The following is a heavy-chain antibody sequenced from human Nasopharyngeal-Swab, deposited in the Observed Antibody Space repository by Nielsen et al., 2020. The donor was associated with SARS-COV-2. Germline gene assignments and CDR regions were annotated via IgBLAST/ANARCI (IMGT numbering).Heavy chain of an antibody. V-gene: IGHV3-23*01. CDR3: AKDLQKWLVLGGYYYYNMDV. Sequence: GGSLRLSCAASGFTFSGYWMSWVRQVPGKGLEWVSSISGSGGSTYYAHSVKGRFTISRDNSKNTLYLQMNSLRAEDTAVYYCAKDLQKWLVLGGYYYYNMDVWGQGTTVTVSS. CDR2: ISGSGGST. J-gene: IGHJ6*02. D-gene: IGHD6-19*01. CDR1: GFTFSGYW.